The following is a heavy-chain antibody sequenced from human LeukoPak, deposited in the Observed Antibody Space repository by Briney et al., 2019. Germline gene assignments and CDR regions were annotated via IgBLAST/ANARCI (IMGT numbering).Heavy chain of an antibody. Sequence: SETLSLTCTVSGGSISSYYWSWIRQPPGKGLEWIGYIYTGGSTNYNPSLKSRVTISVDTSKNQFSLKLSSVTAADTAVYYCARHPHSSSINWFDPWGQGTLVTVSS. CDR1: GGSISSYY. J-gene: IGHJ5*02. D-gene: IGHD6-6*01. CDR3: ARHPHSSSINWFDP. CDR2: IYTGGST. V-gene: IGHV4-4*09.